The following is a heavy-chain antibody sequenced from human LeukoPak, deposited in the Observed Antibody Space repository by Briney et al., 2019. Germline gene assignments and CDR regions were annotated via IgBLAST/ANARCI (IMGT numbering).Heavy chain of an antibody. Sequence: SETLSLTCAVSGVSISSSHWWSWVRQPPGKGLEWIGEIYHTGSTNYNPSLKSRVTISVDTSKNQFSLKLSSVTAADTAVYYCARRYSSSWYLLELDYFDYWGQGTLVTVSS. CDR3: ARRYSSSWYLLELDYFDY. CDR1: GVSISSSHW. CDR2: IYHTGST. V-gene: IGHV4-4*02. J-gene: IGHJ4*02. D-gene: IGHD6-13*01.